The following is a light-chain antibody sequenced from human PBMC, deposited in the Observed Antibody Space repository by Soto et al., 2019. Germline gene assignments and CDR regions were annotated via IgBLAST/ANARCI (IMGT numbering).Light chain of an antibody. CDR2: WAS. J-gene: IGKJ4*01. Sequence: DIVMTQSPDSLAVSLGERATIDCKSSRSVFYSSNNKNYLSWYQQKPEQPPKLLIYWASTRESGVPDRFSGSGSGTDFTLTISSLQAEDVAVYYCQQYYTPPLTFGGGTKVDIK. CDR1: RSVFYSSNNKNY. V-gene: IGKV4-1*01. CDR3: QQYYTPPLT.